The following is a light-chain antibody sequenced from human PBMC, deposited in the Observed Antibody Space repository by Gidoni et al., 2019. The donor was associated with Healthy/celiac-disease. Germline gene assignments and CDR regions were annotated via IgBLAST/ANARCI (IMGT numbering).Light chain of an antibody. V-gene: IGKV3-11*01. CDR3: QQRSNWPPKT. Sequence: EIVLTHSPASLSLSPGERATLSCRASQTVSSYLAWYQQKPGQAPRLLIYDASNRATGIPARLSGSGSGTEFTLTISSREPEDFAVYYCQQRSNWPPKTFGGGTKVEIK. J-gene: IGKJ4*01. CDR2: DAS. CDR1: QTVSSY.